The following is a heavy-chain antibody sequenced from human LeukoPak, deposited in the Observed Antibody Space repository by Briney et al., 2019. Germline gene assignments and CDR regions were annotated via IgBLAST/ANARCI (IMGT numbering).Heavy chain of an antibody. J-gene: IGHJ4*02. CDR1: GFTFSSYG. Sequence: GGSLTLSCAASGFTFSSYGMHWVRQAPGKGLEWVAVISYDGSNKYYADSVKGRFTISRDNSKNTLYLQMNSLRAEDTAVYYCAKSRSYYYDSSGYYAVDYWGQGTLVTVSS. V-gene: IGHV3-30*18. CDR2: ISYDGSNK. D-gene: IGHD3-22*01. CDR3: AKSRSYYYDSSGYYAVDY.